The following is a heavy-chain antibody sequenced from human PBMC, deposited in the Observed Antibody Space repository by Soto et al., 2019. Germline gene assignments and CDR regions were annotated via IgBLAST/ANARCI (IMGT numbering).Heavy chain of an antibody. CDR2: ISGSGGST. D-gene: IGHD6-19*01. Sequence: GGSLRLSCAASGFTFSSYAMSWVRQAPGKGLEWVSAISGSGGSTYYADSVKGRFTISRDNSKNTLYLQMNSLRAEDTAVYYCAKGGGEWSIYGGWYGWFYYYYGMDVWGQGTTVTVSS. CDR3: AKGGGEWSIYGGWYGWFYYYYGMDV. CDR1: GFTFSSYA. J-gene: IGHJ6*02. V-gene: IGHV3-23*01.